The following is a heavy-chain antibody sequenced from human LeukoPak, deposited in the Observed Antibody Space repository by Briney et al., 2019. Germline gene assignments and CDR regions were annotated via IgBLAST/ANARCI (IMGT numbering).Heavy chain of an antibody. D-gene: IGHD3-22*01. CDR1: GGTFSSYA. CDR3: ARGEGAVVISWFDP. CDR2: IIPIFGTA. V-gene: IGHV1-69*01. J-gene: IGHJ5*02. Sequence: GSSVKVSCKASGGTFSSYAISWVRQAPGQGLEWMGGIIPIFGTANYAQKFQGRVTITADESTSTAYMELSSLRPEDTAVYYCARGEGAVVISWFDPWGQGTLVTVSS.